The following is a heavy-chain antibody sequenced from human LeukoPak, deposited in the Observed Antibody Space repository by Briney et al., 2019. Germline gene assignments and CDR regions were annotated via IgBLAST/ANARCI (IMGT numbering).Heavy chain of an antibody. CDR1: GYTFTSYG. D-gene: IGHD6-6*01. V-gene: IGHV1-18*01. Sequence: ASVTVSCKASGYTFTSYGISWVRQAPGQGLEWMGWISAYNGNTNYAQKLQGRVTMTTDTSTSTAYMELRSLRSDDTAVYYCARDRAIAARRTKFDPWGQGTLVTASS. CDR3: ARDRAIAARRTKFDP. CDR2: ISAYNGNT. J-gene: IGHJ5*02.